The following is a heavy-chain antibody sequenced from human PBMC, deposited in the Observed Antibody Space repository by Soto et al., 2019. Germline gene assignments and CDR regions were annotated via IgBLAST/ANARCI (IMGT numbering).Heavy chain of an antibody. CDR1: GFTVRSYG. D-gene: IGHD5-18*01. Sequence: SGFTVRSYGMHWFRQAPGKGLEWVAVISYDGSNKYYADSVKGRFTISRDNSKNTLYLQMNSLRAEDTAVYYCAKDGSAFHQLWPVYYFDYWGQGTLVTVSS. CDR2: ISYDGSNK. J-gene: IGHJ4*02. CDR3: AKDGSAFHQLWPVYYFDY. V-gene: IGHV3-30*18.